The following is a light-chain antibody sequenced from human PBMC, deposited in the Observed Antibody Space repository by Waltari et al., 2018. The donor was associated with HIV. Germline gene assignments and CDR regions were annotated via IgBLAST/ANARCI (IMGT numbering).Light chain of an antibody. V-gene: IGLV1-40*01. Sequence: QSMLTQPASVPGAPGEMVTISCTGSSSNIGAGYDVHWYQQIPGSVPRLLIYGNTYRPSGFPDRFSGSKSGPSASLASSGLHAEDEADYYCQSYDSSLKVIFGGGTKVTVL. J-gene: IGLJ2*01. CDR2: GNT. CDR1: SSNIGAGYD. CDR3: QSYDSSLKVI.